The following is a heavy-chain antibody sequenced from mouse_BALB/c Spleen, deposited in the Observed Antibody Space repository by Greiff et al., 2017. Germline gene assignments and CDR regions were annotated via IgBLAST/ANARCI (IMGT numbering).Heavy chain of an antibody. D-gene: IGHD2-1*01. CDR2: IWGDGST. CDR3: ARDNYDGNYRYAMDY. CDR1: GFSLTGYG. V-gene: IGHV2-6-7*01. J-gene: IGHJ4*01. Sequence: VHLVESGPGLVAPSQSLSITCTVSGFSLTGYGVNWVRQPPGKGLEWLGMIWGDGSTDYNSALKSRLSISKDNSKSQVFLKMNSLQTDDTARYYCARDNYDGNYRYAMDYWGQGTSVTVSS.